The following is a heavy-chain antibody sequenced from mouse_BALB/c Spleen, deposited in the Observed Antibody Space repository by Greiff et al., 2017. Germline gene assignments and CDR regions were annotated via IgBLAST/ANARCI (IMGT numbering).Heavy chain of an antibody. J-gene: IGHJ3*01. D-gene: IGHD2-10*02. Sequence: VQLQQSGPGLVQPSQSLSITCTVSGFSLTSYGVHWVRQSPGKGLEWLGVIWSGGSTDYNAAFISRLSISKDNSKSQVFFKMNSLQADDTAIYYCATYGNYEKAWFAYWGQGTLVTVSA. CDR3: ATYGNYEKAWFAY. V-gene: IGHV2-4-1*01. CDR2: IWSGGST. CDR1: GFSLTSYG.